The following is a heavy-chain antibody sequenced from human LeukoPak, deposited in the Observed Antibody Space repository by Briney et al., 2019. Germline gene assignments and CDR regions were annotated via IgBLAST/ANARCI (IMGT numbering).Heavy chain of an antibody. CDR2: IRYDGSNK. D-gene: IGHD6-13*01. Sequence: GGSLRLSCAASGFTFSSYGMHWVRQAPGKGLEWVAFIRYDGSNKYYADSVKGRFTISRDNSKNTLYLQMNSLRAEDTAVYYCARDMSSSSPYYYYGMDVWGQGTTVTVSS. J-gene: IGHJ6*02. CDR1: GFTFSSYG. CDR3: ARDMSSSSPYYYYGMDV. V-gene: IGHV3-30*02.